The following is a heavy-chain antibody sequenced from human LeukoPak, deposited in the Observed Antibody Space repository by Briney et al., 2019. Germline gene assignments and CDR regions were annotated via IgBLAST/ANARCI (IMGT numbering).Heavy chain of an antibody. CDR3: ERGSIAVAGFDY. Sequence: ASAKVSCKASGYTFTSYGISWVRQAPGQGLEWMGWINAYNGNTNYAQKLQGRLTMTTDTSTSTAYMELRSLRSDDTAVYYCERGSIAVAGFDYWGQGTLVTVSS. V-gene: IGHV1-18*01. CDR1: GYTFTSYG. J-gene: IGHJ4*02. D-gene: IGHD6-19*01. CDR2: INAYNGNT.